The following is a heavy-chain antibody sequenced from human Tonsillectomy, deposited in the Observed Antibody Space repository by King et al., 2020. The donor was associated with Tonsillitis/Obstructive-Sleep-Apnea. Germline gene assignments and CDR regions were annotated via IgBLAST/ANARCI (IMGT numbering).Heavy chain of an antibody. Sequence: QLVQSGAEVKKPGESLKISCKGSGYTFTSYWMDWVRQIPGKGLEWVGLIYPGDSDTRYSPSVKGQVTISADKSNSTAYLQRSSLKASDTAMYYCARSLGVGGTVTSFDYWGQGTLVTVSS. CDR1: GYTFTSYW. CDR2: IYPGDSDT. J-gene: IGHJ4*02. V-gene: IGHV5-51*01. D-gene: IGHD4-11*01. CDR3: ARSLGVGGTVTSFDY.